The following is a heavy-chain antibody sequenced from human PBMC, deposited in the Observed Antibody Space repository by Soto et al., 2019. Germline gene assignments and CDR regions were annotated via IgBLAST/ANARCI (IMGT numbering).Heavy chain of an antibody. CDR3: ARSREFDY. CDR1: GGSFSGYY. CDR2: INHSGST. Sequence: PSETLSLTCAVYGGSFSGYYWSWIRQPPGKGLEWSWEINHSGSTNYNPSLKSRVTISIDVSKNQVSLSLRSLTAADTAVYYCARSREFDYWSRGTLVTVSS. J-gene: IGHJ4*02. V-gene: IGHV4-34*01.